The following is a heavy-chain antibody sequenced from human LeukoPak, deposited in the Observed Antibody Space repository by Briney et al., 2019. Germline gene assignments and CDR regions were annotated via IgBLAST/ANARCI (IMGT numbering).Heavy chain of an antibody. CDR3: ARAYYGSGNYFDY. D-gene: IGHD3-10*01. J-gene: IGHJ4*02. Sequence: SETLSLTCTVSGGSISSGGYYWSWIRQPPGKGLEWIGYIYHSGSTYYNPSLKSRVTISVDRSKNQFSLKLSSVTAADTAVYYCARAYYGSGNYFDYWGQGTLVTVSS. CDR1: GGSISSGGYY. V-gene: IGHV4-30-2*01. CDR2: IYHSGST.